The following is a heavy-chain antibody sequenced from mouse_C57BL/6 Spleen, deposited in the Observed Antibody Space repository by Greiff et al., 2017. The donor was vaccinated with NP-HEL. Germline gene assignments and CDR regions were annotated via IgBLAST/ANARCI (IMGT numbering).Heavy chain of an antibody. D-gene: IGHD1-1*01. J-gene: IGHJ2*01. CDR2: IWSDGST. V-gene: IGHV2-6-1*01. CDR3: AGHGDYGSSLDY. Sequence: VQLQQSGPGLVAPSQSLSITCTVSGFSLTSYGVHWVRQPPGKGLEWLVVIWSDGSTTYNSALKSRLSISKDNSKSQVFLKMNSRQTDDTAMYYCAGHGDYGSSLDYWGQGTTLTVSS. CDR1: GFSLTSYG.